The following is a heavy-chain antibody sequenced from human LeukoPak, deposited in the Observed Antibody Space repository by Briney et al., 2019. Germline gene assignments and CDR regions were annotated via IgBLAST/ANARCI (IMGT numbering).Heavy chain of an antibody. CDR3: AKDPTDFDSSGQTYFDY. J-gene: IGHJ4*02. CDR2: ISTSGGRT. V-gene: IGHV3-23*01. CDR1: GFTFSSCA. Sequence: RAGGSLRLSCAASGFTFSSCAMSWVRQAPGKGLEWVSAISTSGGRTFYADSVKGRFTISRDNSKNTLYLQMNSLKAEDAAIYYCAKDPTDFDSSGQTYFDYWGQGTLVTVSS. D-gene: IGHD3-22*01.